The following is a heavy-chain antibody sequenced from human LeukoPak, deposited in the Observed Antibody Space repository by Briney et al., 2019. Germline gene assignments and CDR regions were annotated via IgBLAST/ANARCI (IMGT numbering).Heavy chain of an antibody. CDR1: GFTFDDYG. Sequence: GGSLRLSCAASGFTFDDYGMSWVRQAPGKGLEWVSGINWNGGSTGYADSVKGRFTISRDNAKNSLYLQMNSLRAEDTALYCCAREGRLVIVNAFDIWGQGTMVTVSS. D-gene: IGHD3-9*01. V-gene: IGHV3-20*04. CDR3: AREGRLVIVNAFDI. CDR2: INWNGGST. J-gene: IGHJ3*02.